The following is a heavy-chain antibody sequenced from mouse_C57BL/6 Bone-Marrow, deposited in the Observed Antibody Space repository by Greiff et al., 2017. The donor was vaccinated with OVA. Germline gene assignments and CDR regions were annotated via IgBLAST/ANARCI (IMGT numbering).Heavy chain of an antibody. V-gene: IGHV14-3*01. CDR1: GFNFKNTY. CDR2: IDPANGNT. J-gene: IGHJ2*01. CDR3: ARAADYDYDPYYFDY. Sequence: VQLQQSVAELVRPGASVKLSCTASGFNFKNTYMHWVKQRPEQGLEWIGRIDPANGNTKYAPKFQGKDTITADTSSNTAYLQLSSLTSEDPAIYYCARAADYDYDPYYFDYRGQGTTLTVSS. D-gene: IGHD2-4*01.